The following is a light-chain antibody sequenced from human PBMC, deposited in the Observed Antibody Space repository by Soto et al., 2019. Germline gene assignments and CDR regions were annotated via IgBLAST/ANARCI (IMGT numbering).Light chain of an antibody. Sequence: DIVMTQSPATLSVSPGDTATLSCRASQSIASHIAWYQQKPGQAPRLLIYGSSTRATGIPVRFSGSGSGTEFTLTITSLQSEDFATYYCQQYDTWPPHTFGQGTMLEIK. CDR1: QSIASH. V-gene: IGKV3-15*01. J-gene: IGKJ2*01. CDR3: QQYDTWPPHT. CDR2: GSS.